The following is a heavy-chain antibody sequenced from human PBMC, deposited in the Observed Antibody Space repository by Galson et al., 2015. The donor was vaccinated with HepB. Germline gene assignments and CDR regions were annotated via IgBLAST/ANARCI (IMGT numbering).Heavy chain of an antibody. J-gene: IGHJ1*01. CDR2: ISWDGGST. CDR3: AKDRGSGSYYSYSQH. Sequence: SLRLSCAASGFTFDDYTMHWVRQAPGKGLEWVSLISWDGGSTYYADSVKGRFTISRDNSKNSLYLQMNSLRTEDTALYYCAKDRGSGSYYSYSQHWGQGTLVTVSS. V-gene: IGHV3-43*01. CDR1: GFTFDDYT. D-gene: IGHD1-26*01.